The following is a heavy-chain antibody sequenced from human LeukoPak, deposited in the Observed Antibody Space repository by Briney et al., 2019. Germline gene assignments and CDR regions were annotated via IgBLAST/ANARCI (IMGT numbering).Heavy chain of an antibody. V-gene: IGHV3-21*01. CDR1: GFTFSSYS. D-gene: IGHD3-22*01. CDR3: AREAYYYDSSGYVRDAFDI. CDR2: ISSRSSYI. Sequence: PGGSLRLSCAASGFTFSSYSMNWVRQAPGKGLEWVSSISSRSSYIYHADSVKGRFTISRDNAKNSLYLQMNSLRAEDTAVYYCAREAYYYDSSGYVRDAFDIWGQGTVVTVSS. J-gene: IGHJ3*02.